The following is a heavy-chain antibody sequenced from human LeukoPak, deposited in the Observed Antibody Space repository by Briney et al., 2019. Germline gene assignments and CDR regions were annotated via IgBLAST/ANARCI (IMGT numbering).Heavy chain of an antibody. J-gene: IGHJ3*02. CDR2: ISSSSSYI. D-gene: IGHD2-15*01. V-gene: IGHV3-21*01. CDR3: ARDAATVLDAFDI. CDR1: GFTFSSYS. Sequence: GGSLRLSCAASGFTFSSYSMNWVRQAPGKGLEWVSSISSSSSYIYYADSVKGRFTISRDNAKNSLYLQMNSLRAEDTAVYYCARDAATVLDAFDIWGQGTMVTASS.